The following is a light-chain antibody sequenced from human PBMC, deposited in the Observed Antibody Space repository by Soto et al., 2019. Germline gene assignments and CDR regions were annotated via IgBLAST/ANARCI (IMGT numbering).Light chain of an antibody. J-gene: IGLJ1*01. CDR1: TSDVGGYNY. Sequence: QSALTQPPSASGSPGQSVTISCTGTTSDVGGYNYVSWYQQHPGKAPKLMIYEVNKRPSGVPDRFSGSKSGNTASLTVSGLQAEDEADYYCSSYAGINHLYVFGTGTKLTVL. CDR2: EVN. V-gene: IGLV2-8*01. CDR3: SSYAGINHLYV.